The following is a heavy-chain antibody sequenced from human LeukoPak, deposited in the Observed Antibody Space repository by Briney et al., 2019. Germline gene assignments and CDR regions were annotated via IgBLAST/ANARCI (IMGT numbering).Heavy chain of an antibody. CDR3: ARMNLDKSCSADGCSNWFDP. CDR2: MNPHSGST. V-gene: IGHV1-8*03. D-gene: IGHD2-15*01. J-gene: IGHJ5*02. CDR1: GYTFTSYD. Sequence: ASVKVSCKASGYTFTSYDINWVRQATGQGLEWMGWMNPHSGSTGYSPKFQGRVTFTGNTAISTVYMELSSLRSEDTAVYYCARMNLDKSCSADGCSNWFDPWGQGTLVTVSS.